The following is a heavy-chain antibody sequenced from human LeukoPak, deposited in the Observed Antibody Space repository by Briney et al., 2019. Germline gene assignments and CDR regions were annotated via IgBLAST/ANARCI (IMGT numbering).Heavy chain of an antibody. J-gene: IGHJ4*02. CDR1: GFTFSSYS. Sequence: PGGSLRLSCAASGFTFSSYSMNWVRQAPGKGLEWVSSISSSSSYIYYADSVKGRFTISRDNAKNSLYLQMNSLRAEDTAVYYCARDSVSRAIRGAMYYFDYWGQGTLVTVSS. V-gene: IGHV3-21*01. CDR3: ARDSVSRAIRGAMYYFDY. CDR2: ISSSSSYI. D-gene: IGHD3-10*01.